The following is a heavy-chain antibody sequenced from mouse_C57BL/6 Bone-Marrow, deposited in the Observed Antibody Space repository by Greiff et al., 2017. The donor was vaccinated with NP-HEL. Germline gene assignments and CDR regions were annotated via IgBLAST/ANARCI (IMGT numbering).Heavy chain of an antibody. CDR2: INYDGSST. V-gene: IGHV5-16*01. CDR3: ARHYGDY. J-gene: IGHJ2*01. Sequence: EVKLVESEGGLVQPGSSMNLSCTASGFTFSDYYMAWVRQVPEKGLEWVANINYDGSSTYYLDSLKSRFIISRDNAKNILYLQMSSLKSEDTATYYCARHYGDYWGQGTTLTVSS. CDR1: GFTFSDYY.